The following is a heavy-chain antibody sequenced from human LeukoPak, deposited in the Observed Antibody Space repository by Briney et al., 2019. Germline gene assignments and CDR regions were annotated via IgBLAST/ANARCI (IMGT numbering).Heavy chain of an antibody. CDR2: IYYSGST. Sequence: ASETLSLTCTVSGDSVSSSSYYWSWIRQPPGKGLEWIGYIYYSGSTNYNPSLKSRVTISVDTSKDQFSLKLSSVTAADTAVYYCARVVGTYYDFWSGYRERYYYYMDVWGKGTTVTVSS. V-gene: IGHV4-61*01. J-gene: IGHJ6*03. CDR1: GDSVSSSSYY. CDR3: ARVVGTYYDFWSGYRERYYYYMDV. D-gene: IGHD3-3*01.